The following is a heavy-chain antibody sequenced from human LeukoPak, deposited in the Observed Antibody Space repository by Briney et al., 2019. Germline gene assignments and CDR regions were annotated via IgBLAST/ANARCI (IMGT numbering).Heavy chain of an antibody. D-gene: IGHD3-3*01. V-gene: IGHV1-8*01. J-gene: IGHJ5*02. CDR2: MNPNSGNT. Sequence: ASVKVSCKASGYTFTSYDINWVRQATGQGLEWMGWMNPNSGNTGYAQKFQGRVTMTRNTSISTAYMELSSLRSEDTAVYYCARGTSPNVYDFWSGRKNWFDPWGQGTLVTVSS. CDR3: ARGTSPNVYDFWSGRKNWFDP. CDR1: GYTFTSYD.